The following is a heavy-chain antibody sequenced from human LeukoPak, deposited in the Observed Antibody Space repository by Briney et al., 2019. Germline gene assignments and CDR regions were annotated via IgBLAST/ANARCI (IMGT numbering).Heavy chain of an antibody. J-gene: IGHJ4*02. CDR1: GFSFSTYW. D-gene: IGHD6-19*01. CDR3: ANPGRYSSGWLFPPSFDN. V-gene: IGHV3-74*01. CDR2: INTDARST. Sequence: PGGSLRLSCAASGFSFSTYWMHWVRQAPGKGLEWVSRINTDARSTNYADSVKGRFTISRDNSKNTLFLQMNSLRAEDTAVYYCANPGRYSSGWLFPPSFDNWGQGTLVTVSS.